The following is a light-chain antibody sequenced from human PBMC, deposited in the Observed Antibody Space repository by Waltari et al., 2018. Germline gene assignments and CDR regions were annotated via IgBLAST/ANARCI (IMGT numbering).Light chain of an antibody. J-gene: IGKJ4*01. V-gene: IGKV3-11*01. CDR1: QSVDIY. Sequence: EVVLTQSPATLSLSPGERATLSCRASQSVDIYLAWYQQKPGQAPRLLIYDASNRATGIPARLSGSGSGTDFTLTISSLEPEDVAVYYCQQRKIWPPLTFGGGTKVEIK. CDR3: QQRKIWPPLT. CDR2: DAS.